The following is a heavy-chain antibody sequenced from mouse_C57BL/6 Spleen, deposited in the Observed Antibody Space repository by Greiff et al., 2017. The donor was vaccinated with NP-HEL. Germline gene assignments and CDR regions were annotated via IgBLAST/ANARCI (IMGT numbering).Heavy chain of an antibody. D-gene: IGHD1-1*01. CDR2: INPNNGGT. V-gene: IGHV1-18*01. Sequence: EVQLQQSGPELVKPGASVKIPCKASGYTFTDYNMDWVKQSHGKSLEWIGDINPNNGGTIYNQKFKGKATLTVDKSSSTAYMELRSLTSEDSAVYYCARPYYCGSTLDYWGQGTTLTVSS. CDR1: GYTFTDYN. J-gene: IGHJ2*01. CDR3: ARPYYCGSTLDY.